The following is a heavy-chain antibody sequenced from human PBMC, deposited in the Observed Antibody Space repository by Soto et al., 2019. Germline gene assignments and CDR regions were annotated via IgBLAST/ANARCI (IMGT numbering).Heavy chain of an antibody. CDR2: ISAYNGDT. CDR3: ARDNIAVAGLNYYYYGMDV. J-gene: IGHJ6*02. CDR1: GYTFTSYG. D-gene: IGHD6-19*01. V-gene: IGHV1-18*04. Sequence: QVQLVQSGAEVKNPGASVKVSCKASGYTFTSYGISWVRQAPGQGLEWMGWISAYNGDTNYAQKLQGRVTMTTDTSTSTAYMELRSLRSDDKAVYYGARDNIAVAGLNYYYYGMDVWGQGTTGTVSS.